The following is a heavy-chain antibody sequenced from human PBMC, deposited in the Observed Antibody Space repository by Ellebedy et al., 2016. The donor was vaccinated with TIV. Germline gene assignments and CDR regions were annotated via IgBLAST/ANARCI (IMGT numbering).Heavy chain of an antibody. V-gene: IGHV3-21*05. CDR1: GFTLSSFS. J-gene: IGHJ4*02. Sequence: GESLKISCEVSGFTLSSFSMNWVRQAPGKGLEWVSYFSSSGTFIWYADSVRGRFTISRDNAKNSLFLQMNSLRAEDSAIYYCVSDHNWAFDYWGQGILATVSS. CDR2: FSSSGTFI. CDR3: VSDHNWAFDY. D-gene: IGHD1-20*01.